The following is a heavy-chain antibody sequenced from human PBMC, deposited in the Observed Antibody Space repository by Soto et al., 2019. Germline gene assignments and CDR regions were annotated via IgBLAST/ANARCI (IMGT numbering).Heavy chain of an antibody. CDR1: GFTFSSYG. J-gene: IGHJ6*02. CDR3: AKGQYIVVVPAAGDYGMDV. Sequence: GGSLRLSCAASGFTFSSYGMHWVRQAPGKGLEWVAVISYDGSNKYYVDSVKGRFTISRDNSKNTLYLQMNSLRAEDTAVYYCAKGQYIVVVPAAGDYGMDVWGQGTTVTVSS. D-gene: IGHD2-2*01. CDR2: ISYDGSNK. V-gene: IGHV3-30*18.